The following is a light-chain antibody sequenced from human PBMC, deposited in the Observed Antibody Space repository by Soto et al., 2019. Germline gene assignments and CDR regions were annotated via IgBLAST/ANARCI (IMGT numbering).Light chain of an antibody. CDR2: EVS. J-gene: IGLJ1*01. CDR3: YSYAGGNNV. Sequence: QSVLTQPPSASGSLGQSVTISCTGTSRDVGGYNYVSWYQQHPGKAPKLMIYEVSKRPSGVPDRFSGSRSGSTASLTVSGLRAEDEADYYCYSYAGGNNVFGTGTKVTVL. CDR1: SRDVGGYNY. V-gene: IGLV2-8*01.